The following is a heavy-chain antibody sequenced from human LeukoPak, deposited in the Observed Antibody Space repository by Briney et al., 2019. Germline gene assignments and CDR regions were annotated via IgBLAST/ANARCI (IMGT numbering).Heavy chain of an antibody. CDR1: GFTFSSYA. Sequence: GGSLRLSCAASGFTFSSYAMSWVRQAPGKGLEWVSAISGSGGSTYYADSVKGRFTISRGNSKNTLYLQMNSLRAEDTAVYYCAKVELRYFDWLSAGGAFDIWGQGTMVTVSS. J-gene: IGHJ3*02. V-gene: IGHV3-23*01. CDR2: ISGSGGST. CDR3: AKVELRYFDWLSAGGAFDI. D-gene: IGHD3-9*01.